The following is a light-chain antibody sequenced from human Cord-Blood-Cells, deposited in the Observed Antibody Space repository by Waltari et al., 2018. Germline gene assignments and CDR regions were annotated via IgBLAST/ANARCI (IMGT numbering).Light chain of an antibody. CDR1: SSNLGSTT. J-gene: IGLJ3*02. CDR2: SNK. CDR3: AAWDDSLNGWV. Sequence: QSVLTLPPSASGTPGQRVTISCSVISSNLGSTTVNWYQQPPGTAPKLLIYSNKQRPSGVPDRFSGSKSGTSASLAISGLQSEDEADYYCAAWDDSLNGWVFGGGTKLTVL. V-gene: IGLV1-44*01.